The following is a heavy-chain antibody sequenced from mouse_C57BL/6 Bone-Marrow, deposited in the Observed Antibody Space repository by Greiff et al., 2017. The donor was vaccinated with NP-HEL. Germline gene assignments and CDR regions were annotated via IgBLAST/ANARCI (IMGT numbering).Heavy chain of an antibody. J-gene: IGHJ4*01. Sequence: QVQLKQSGAELAKPGASVKLSCKASGYTFTSYWMHWVKQRPGQGLEWIGYINPSSGYTKYNQKFKDKATLTADKSSSTAYMQLSSLTYEDSAVYYCARSYGSSLYAMDYWGQGTSVTVSS. D-gene: IGHD1-1*01. CDR2: INPSSGYT. V-gene: IGHV1-7*01. CDR1: GYTFTSYW. CDR3: ARSYGSSLYAMDY.